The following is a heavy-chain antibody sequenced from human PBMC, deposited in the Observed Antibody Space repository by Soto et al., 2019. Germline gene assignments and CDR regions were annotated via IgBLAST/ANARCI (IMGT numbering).Heavy chain of an antibody. J-gene: IGHJ6*03. CDR2: IYFSGST. CDR1: GGSISNGGYY. CDR3: AADSHSQQPNHRWGVGYMDV. V-gene: IGHV4-31*11. D-gene: IGHD6-13*01. Sequence: QLQLQESGPGLVKPSQTLSLTCAVSGGSISNGGYYWSWIRQHPGKGLEWIGSIYFSGSTYYNPSLKSGVTISVATTKNQFSRKLGSVPAADTAVYYCAADSHSQQPNHRWGVGYMDVWGKGTTVTVSS.